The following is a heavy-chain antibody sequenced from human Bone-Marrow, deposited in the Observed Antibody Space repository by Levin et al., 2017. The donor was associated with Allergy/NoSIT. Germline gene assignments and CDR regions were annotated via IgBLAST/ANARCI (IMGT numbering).Heavy chain of an antibody. CDR3: ARDGDGHFDY. J-gene: IGHJ4*02. V-gene: IGHV3-74*01. CDR1: GFTFSNYW. D-gene: IGHD7-27*01. Sequence: GESLKISCAASGFTFSNYWMNWVRQAPGKGLVWVSFINTDGSSTNSADSVKGRFTISRDNAENTLYLQMNSLRAEDTAVYYCARDGDGHFDYWGQGTLVTVST. CDR2: INTDGSST.